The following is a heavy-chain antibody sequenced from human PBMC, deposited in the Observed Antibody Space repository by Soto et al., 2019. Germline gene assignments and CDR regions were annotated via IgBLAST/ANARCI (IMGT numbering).Heavy chain of an antibody. CDR2: ISDDGSNT. V-gene: IGHV3-30-3*01. CDR1: GFTFSRHT. D-gene: IGHD3-9*01. J-gene: IGHJ4*02. CDR3: CKEVYYRFLNCFNNHPYYFDD. Sequence: QVQLVESGGGVVQPGRSLRLSCAASGFTFSRHTMHWVRQAPGKGLEWVAAISDDGSNTYYADSVKGRFTISRDNSKNTVYLTKNSLSSEDTAVQHCCKEVYYRFLNCFNNHPYYFDDWGQGTLVTVSS.